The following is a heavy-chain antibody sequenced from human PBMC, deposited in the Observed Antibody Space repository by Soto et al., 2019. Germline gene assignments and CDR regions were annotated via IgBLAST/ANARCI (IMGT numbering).Heavy chain of an antibody. J-gene: IGHJ6*02. V-gene: IGHV4-31*03. CDR3: ARDSSSPYYYYYGMDV. Sequence: SETLSLTCTVSGGSISSGGYYWSWIRQHPGKGLERIGYIYYSGSTYYNPSLKSRVTISVDTSKNQFSLKLSSVTAADTAVYYCARDSSSPYYYYYGMDVWGQGTTVTVSS. CDR1: GGSISSGGYY. CDR2: IYYSGST. D-gene: IGHD6-13*01.